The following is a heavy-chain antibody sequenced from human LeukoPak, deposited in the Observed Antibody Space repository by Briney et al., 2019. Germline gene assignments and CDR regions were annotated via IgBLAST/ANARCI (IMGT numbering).Heavy chain of an antibody. CDR3: ARDLGLLWFGELNWFDP. J-gene: IGHJ5*02. CDR1: GFTFSSYG. V-gene: IGHV3-23*01. CDR2: ITATSSST. Sequence: GGSLRLSCAASGFTFSSYGMSWVRQAPGKGLEWVSAITATSSSTHDADSVQGRFTISRDNSKNTLYLQMNSLRAEDTAVYYCARDLGLLWFGELNWFDPWGQGTLVTVSS. D-gene: IGHD3-10*01.